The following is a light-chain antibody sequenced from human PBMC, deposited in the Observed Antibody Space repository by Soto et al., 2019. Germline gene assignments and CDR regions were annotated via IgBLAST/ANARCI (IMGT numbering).Light chain of an antibody. Sequence: QSVLTQPPSASGTPGQRVTISCSGSSSNIGSYTVSWYQQLPGAAPKLLIYSNNQRPSGVPDRFSGSKSGTSASLGISGLQSEDEADYHCAAWDDRLNGVLLGGGTKVTVL. J-gene: IGLJ2*01. V-gene: IGLV1-44*01. CDR3: AAWDDRLNGVL. CDR1: SSNIGSYT. CDR2: SNN.